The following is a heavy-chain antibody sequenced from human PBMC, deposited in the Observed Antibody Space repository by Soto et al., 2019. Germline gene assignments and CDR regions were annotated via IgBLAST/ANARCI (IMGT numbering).Heavy chain of an antibody. CDR3: ARDYDFWSGYPPSYYYGMDV. V-gene: IGHV1-18*01. Sequence: SVKVSCKASGYTFTRYGISWVLQAPGQGLEGMGWISAYNGNTNYAQKLQGRVTMTTDTSTSTAYMELRSLRSDDTAVYYCARDYDFWSGYPPSYYYGMDVWGQGTTVTVSS. J-gene: IGHJ6*02. D-gene: IGHD3-3*01. CDR2: ISAYNGNT. CDR1: GYTFTRYG.